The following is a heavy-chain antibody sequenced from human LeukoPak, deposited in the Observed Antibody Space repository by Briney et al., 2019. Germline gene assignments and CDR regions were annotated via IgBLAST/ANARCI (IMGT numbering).Heavy chain of an antibody. D-gene: IGHD3-10*01. V-gene: IGHV4-30-4*08. CDR3: ASLYGSGSYTYNWFDP. Sequence: SETLSLTCTVSGGSISSGDYYWSWIRQPPGMGLEWIGYIYYSGSTYYNPSLKSRVTISVDTSKNQFSLKLSSVTAADTAVYYCASLYGSGSYTYNWFDPWGQGTLVTVSS. CDR2: IYYSGST. CDR1: GGSISSGDYY. J-gene: IGHJ5*02.